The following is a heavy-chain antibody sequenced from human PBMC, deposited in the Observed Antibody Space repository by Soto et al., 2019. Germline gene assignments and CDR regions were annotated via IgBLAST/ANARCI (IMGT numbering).Heavy chain of an antibody. V-gene: IGHV4-30-2*01. CDR1: GGSISSSGYS. J-gene: IGHJ4*02. Sequence: SETLSLTCAVSGGSISSSGYSWSWIRQPPGKGLEWIGYIYHSGSTYYNPSLKSRVTISVDRSKNQFSLKLSSVTAADTAVYYCARTTVSNQFDYWGQGTLVTVSS. CDR2: IYHSGST. CDR3: ARTTVSNQFDY. D-gene: IGHD4-17*01.